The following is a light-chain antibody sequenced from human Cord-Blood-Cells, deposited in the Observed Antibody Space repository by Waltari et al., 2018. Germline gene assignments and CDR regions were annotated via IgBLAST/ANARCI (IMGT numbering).Light chain of an antibody. CDR3: QQYNSYYT. J-gene: IGKJ2*01. CDR1: QSISSW. V-gene: IGKV1-5*01. CDR2: DAS. Sequence: DIQMTQPPSTLSASVGDRVTITCRASQSISSWLVWYQQKPGKAPKLLIYDASSLESGVPSRFSGSGSGTEFTLTISSLQPDDFATYYGQQYNSYYTFGQGTKLEIK.